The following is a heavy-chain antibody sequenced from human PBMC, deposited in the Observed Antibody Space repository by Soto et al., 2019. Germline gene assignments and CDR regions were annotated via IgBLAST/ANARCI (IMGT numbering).Heavy chain of an antibody. CDR2: IYPRDSDT. D-gene: IGHD3-22*01. V-gene: IGHV5-51*01. Sequence: GESLKISCKGSGYSFTRYWIGWVRQMPGKGLEWMGIIYPRDSDTRYSPSFQGQVTISADKSISTAYLQWSSLKASDSAIYYCARTFYDSVVTPPSELHLWGQGALVTVSS. J-gene: IGHJ1*01. CDR1: GYSFTRYW. CDR3: ARTFYDSVVTPPSELHL.